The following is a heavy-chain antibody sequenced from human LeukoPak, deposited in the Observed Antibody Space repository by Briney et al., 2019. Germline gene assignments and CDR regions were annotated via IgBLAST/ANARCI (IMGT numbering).Heavy chain of an antibody. CDR3: ARSLIIPTAVTNWLDP. D-gene: IGHD6-13*01. Sequence: ASVKVSCKASGYTFTGYYIHWVRQAPGQGFEWMGWIIPNTGGTNYAQKFQGRVTMTRDTSISTAYMELTNLGSDDTAVYFCARSLIIPTAVTNWLDPWGPGTLVTVSS. J-gene: IGHJ5*02. CDR1: GYTFTGYY. CDR2: IIPNTGGT. V-gene: IGHV1-2*02.